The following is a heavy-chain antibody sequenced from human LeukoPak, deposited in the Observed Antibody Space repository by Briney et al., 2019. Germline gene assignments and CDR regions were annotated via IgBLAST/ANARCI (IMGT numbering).Heavy chain of an antibody. J-gene: IGHJ6*02. V-gene: IGHV3-11*06. Sequence: GGSLRLSCAASGFTFSDYYMSWIRQAPGKGLEWVSYISSSSSYTNYADSVKGRFTISRDNAKNSVYLQMNSLRAEDTAVYYCARDDIAARRVYYYYYGMDVWGQGTTVTVSS. CDR2: ISSSSSYT. CDR1: GFTFSDYY. D-gene: IGHD6-6*01. CDR3: ARDDIAARRVYYYYYGMDV.